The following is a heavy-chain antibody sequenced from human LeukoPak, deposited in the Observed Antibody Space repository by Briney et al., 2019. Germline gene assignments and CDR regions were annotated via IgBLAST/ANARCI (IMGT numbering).Heavy chain of an antibody. Sequence: GGSLRLSCAASGFTFSSYSMNWVRQAPGKGLEWVSHITASGTAMFYADSVKGRFTISRDNSKNTLYLQMNSLRAEDTAVYYCAKDLRSLGEGDYTPYGMEVWGQGTTVTVSS. CDR3: AKDLRSLGEGDYTPYGMEV. CDR2: ITASGTAM. D-gene: IGHD3-10*01. J-gene: IGHJ6*01. CDR1: GFTFSSYS. V-gene: IGHV3-23*01.